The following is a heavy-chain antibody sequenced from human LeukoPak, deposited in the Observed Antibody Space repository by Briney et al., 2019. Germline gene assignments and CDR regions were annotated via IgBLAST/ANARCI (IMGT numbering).Heavy chain of an antibody. CDR1: GFSLSNARMG. Sequence: SGPTLVKPTETLTLTCTVSGFSLSNARMGVSWIRQPPGKALEWLAHIFSNDGKSYSTSLKSRLTISKDTSKSQVVLTMTNMDPVDTATYYCARIGITIFGVVTYDYWGQGTLVTVSS. D-gene: IGHD3-3*01. CDR3: ARIGITIFGVVTYDY. J-gene: IGHJ4*02. V-gene: IGHV2-26*01. CDR2: IFSNDGK.